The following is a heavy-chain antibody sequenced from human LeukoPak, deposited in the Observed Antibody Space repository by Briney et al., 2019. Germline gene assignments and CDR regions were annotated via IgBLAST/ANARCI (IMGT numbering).Heavy chain of an antibody. CDR2: ISAYNGNT. CDR3: ARDLHYYDSSGYYYYYGMDV. D-gene: IGHD3-22*01. CDR1: GYTFTSYG. Sequence: ASVKVSCKASGYTFTSYGISWVRQAPGQGLEWMGWISAYNGNTNYAQKLQGRVTMTTDTSTSTAYMELRSLRSDDTAVYYCARDLHYYDSSGYYYYYGMDVWGQGTTVTVSS. V-gene: IGHV1-18*01. J-gene: IGHJ6*02.